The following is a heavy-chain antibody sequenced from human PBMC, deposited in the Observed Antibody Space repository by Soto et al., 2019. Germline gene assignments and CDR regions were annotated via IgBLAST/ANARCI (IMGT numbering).Heavy chain of an antibody. CDR3: ARGYAFDI. V-gene: IGHV6-1*01. CDR1: GDSVSSNSAA. Sequence: PSQALSLTCAISGDSVSSNSAAWNWIRQSPSRGLEWLGRTYYRSKWSNDYALSVEGRITINPDTSKNQFSLQLNSLTPEDTAVYYCARGYAFDIWGQGTMVTVSS. J-gene: IGHJ3*02. CDR2: TYYRSKWSN.